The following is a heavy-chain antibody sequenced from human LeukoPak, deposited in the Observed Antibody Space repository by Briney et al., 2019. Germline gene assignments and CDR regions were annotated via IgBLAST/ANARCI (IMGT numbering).Heavy chain of an antibody. J-gene: IGHJ4*02. CDR2: ISSSSSYI. V-gene: IGHV3-21*01. CDR1: GFTFSSYS. CDR3: ARGENNYGYHYFDY. Sequence: PGGSLRLSCAASGFTFSSYSMNWVRQAPGKGLEWVSSISSSSSYIYYADSVKGRFTISRDNAKNSLYLQMNSLRAEDTAVYYCARGENNYGYHYFDYWGQGTPVTVSS. D-gene: IGHD5-18*01.